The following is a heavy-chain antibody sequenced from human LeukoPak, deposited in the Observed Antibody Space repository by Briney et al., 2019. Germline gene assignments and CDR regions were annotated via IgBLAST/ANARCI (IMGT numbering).Heavy chain of an antibody. Sequence: GGSLRLSCSASGFTFSSFGMHWVRQAPGKGLEYVSSIATNGGSIVYADSVRGRFTIYRDNSKNALYHQMSSLRPEDTAVYFCVKASEYYDYWGQGTLVTVSS. CDR1: GFTFSSFG. J-gene: IGHJ4*02. CDR2: IATNGGSI. D-gene: IGHD3-10*01. CDR3: VKASEYYDY. V-gene: IGHV3-64D*06.